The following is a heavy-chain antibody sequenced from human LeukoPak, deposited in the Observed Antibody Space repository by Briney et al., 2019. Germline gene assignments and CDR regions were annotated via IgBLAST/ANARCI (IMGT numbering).Heavy chain of an antibody. V-gene: IGHV3-23*01. J-gene: IGHJ4*02. Sequence: GSLRLYCAASGCTFSSYAMYWVRQAPGKGLEWVAGIVGIVGSTHYPDSVKDRFTISRDNSKNTVYLQMNSLRAEDTAVYYCAKTTTGYSSGRFPGWPVDYWGQGTLVTVSS. CDR1: GCTFSSYA. D-gene: IGHD6-19*01. CDR2: IVGIVGST. CDR3: AKTTTGYSSGRFPGWPVDY.